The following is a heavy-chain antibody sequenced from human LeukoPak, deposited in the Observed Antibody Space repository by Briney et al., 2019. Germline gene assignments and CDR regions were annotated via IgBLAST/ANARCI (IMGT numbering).Heavy chain of an antibody. CDR2: VYYSGST. CDR1: GGSVTNYY. D-gene: IGHD1-26*01. V-gene: IGHV4-59*02. J-gene: IGHJ3*01. Sequence: SETLSLTCTVSGGSVTNYYWSWIRQAPGKGLEWIGYVYYSGSTNYNPSLKSRVIISVDTAKNQFSLDLSTVTAGDTALYYCARLGCVSANCPRPNAFDLWGQGTKVTVSP. CDR3: ARLGCVSANCPRPNAFDL.